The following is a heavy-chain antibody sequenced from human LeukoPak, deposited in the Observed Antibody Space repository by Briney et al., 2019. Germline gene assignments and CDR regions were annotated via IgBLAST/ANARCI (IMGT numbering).Heavy chain of an antibody. J-gene: IGHJ4*02. CDR3: AREREVRYRLGKGYYFDY. V-gene: IGHV1-2*02. D-gene: IGHD1-26*01. Sequence: ASVKVSCKASGYTFTGHYIHWVRQAPGQGLEWMGWINPNSGGTNCAQKFQGRVTMTRDTSISTAYMELSRLQSDDTAVYYCAREREVRYRLGKGYYFDYWGQGTLVTVSS. CDR1: GYTFTGHY. CDR2: INPNSGGT.